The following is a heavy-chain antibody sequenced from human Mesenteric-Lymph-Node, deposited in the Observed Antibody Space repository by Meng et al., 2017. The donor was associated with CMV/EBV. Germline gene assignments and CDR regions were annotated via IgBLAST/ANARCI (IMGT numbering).Heavy chain of an antibody. CDR3: ARARGPIFESFDI. V-gene: IGHV3-21*01. J-gene: IGHJ3*02. CDR1: GFTFSTYS. Sequence: GESLKISCAASGFTFSTYSMHWVRQAPGKGLEWVSSISSSISYIYYADSVKGRFTISRDNAKNSLYLQMNSLRAEDTAVYYCARARGPIFESFDIWGQGTMVTVSS. CDR2: ISSSISYI. D-gene: IGHD3-3*01.